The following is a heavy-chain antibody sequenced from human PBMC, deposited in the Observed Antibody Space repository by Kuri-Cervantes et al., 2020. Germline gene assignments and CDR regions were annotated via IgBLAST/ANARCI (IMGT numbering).Heavy chain of an antibody. V-gene: IGHV3-7*03. CDR3: ARDLRFTMVRGVIRQFDY. CDR1: GFTFSSYW. J-gene: IGHJ4*02. D-gene: IGHD3-10*01. CDR2: IKQDGSEM. Sequence: GESLKISCVASGFTFSSYWMNWVRQAPGKGLEWVANIKQDGSEMYYVDSVKGRFTISRDNAKNSLYLQMNNLRAEDTAVYYCARDLRFTMVRGVIRQFDYWGQGTLVTVSS.